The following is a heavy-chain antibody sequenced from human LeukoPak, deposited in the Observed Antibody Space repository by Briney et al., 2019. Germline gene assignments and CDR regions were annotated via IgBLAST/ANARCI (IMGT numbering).Heavy chain of an antibody. J-gene: IGHJ4*02. CDR2: IGGRDGST. CDR3: AKGHYYGSGSLDY. Sequence: GSLSLSCAASGFTFSSYGMSWVRQAPGKGLAWVSAIGGRDGSTYYADSVKGRFTISRDNSKNTLYVQMNSLRAEDTAVYYCAKGHYYGSGSLDYWGQGTLVTVSS. V-gene: IGHV3-23*01. CDR1: GFTFSSYG. D-gene: IGHD3-10*01.